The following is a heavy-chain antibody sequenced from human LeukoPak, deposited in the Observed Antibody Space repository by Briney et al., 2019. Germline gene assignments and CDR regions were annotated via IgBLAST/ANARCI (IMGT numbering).Heavy chain of an antibody. V-gene: IGHV3-30-3*01. CDR1: GFTFSSYA. D-gene: IGHD3-10*01. CDR2: ISYDGSNK. J-gene: IGHJ4*02. Sequence: PGGSLRLSCAASGFTFSSYAMHWVRQAPGKGLEWVAVISYDGSNKYYADSVKGRFTISRDNSKNTLYLQMNSLRAEGTAVYYCARDSTSFGEYDYRGQGTLVTVSS. CDR3: ARDSTSFGEYDY.